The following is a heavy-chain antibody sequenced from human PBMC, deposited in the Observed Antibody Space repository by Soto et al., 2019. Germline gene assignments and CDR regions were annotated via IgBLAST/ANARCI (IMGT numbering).Heavy chain of an antibody. D-gene: IGHD2-2*02. CDR2: IDPSDSYT. CDR1: GYSFTSYW. V-gene: IGHV5-10-1*01. J-gene: IGHJ4*02. CDR3: ARHHCITTSCYNDY. Sequence: LGESLKISCKGSGYSFTSYWIFWVRQMPGKGLEWMGRIDPSDSYTNYSPSFQGHVTISADRSITTAYLQWSSLKASDTAMYYCARHHCITTSCYNDYWGQGTLVTVSS.